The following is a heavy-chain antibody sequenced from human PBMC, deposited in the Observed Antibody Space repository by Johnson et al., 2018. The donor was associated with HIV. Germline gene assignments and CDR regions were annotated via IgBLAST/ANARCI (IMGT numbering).Heavy chain of an antibody. Sequence: MLLVESGGGLVQPGGSLRLSCAASGFTFSSYAMHWVRQAPGKGLEYVSAISSNGGSTYSANSVKGRFTISRDNSKNTLYLQMNSLRAEDTAVYYCARAPRPDAFDIWGQGTMVTVSS. CDR2: ISSNGGST. J-gene: IGHJ3*02. V-gene: IGHV3-64*01. CDR1: GFTFSSYA. CDR3: ARAPRPDAFDI.